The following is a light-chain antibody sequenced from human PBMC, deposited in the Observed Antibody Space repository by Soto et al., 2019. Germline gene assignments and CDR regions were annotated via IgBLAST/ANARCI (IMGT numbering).Light chain of an antibody. V-gene: IGLV1-47*01. CDR3: AEWDESLV. J-gene: IGLJ2*01. CDR1: SSNIGSNY. CDR2: RNN. Sequence: QSVLTQPRSASGTPGQRVTISCSGSSSNIGSNYVYWYQQLPGTAPKLLIYRNNQRPSGVPDRFSGSKSGTSASLAISGLRSEDEADYYCAEWDESLVFGGGTKLTVL.